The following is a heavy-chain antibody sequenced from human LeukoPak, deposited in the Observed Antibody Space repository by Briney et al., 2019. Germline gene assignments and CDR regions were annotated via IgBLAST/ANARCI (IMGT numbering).Heavy chain of an antibody. D-gene: IGHD5-24*01. Sequence: PGRSLRLSCAASAFTFSRYAMHWVRQAPGKGLEWRAVISYHGVDKFYRASVRGRFTISRDNVENTLFLQLDNLSSEDSGVYFCARAVPTIHHMDVWGKGTTVTVSS. J-gene: IGHJ6*03. V-gene: IGHV3-30*14. CDR3: ARAVPTIHHMDV. CDR1: AFTFSRYA. CDR2: ISYHGVDK.